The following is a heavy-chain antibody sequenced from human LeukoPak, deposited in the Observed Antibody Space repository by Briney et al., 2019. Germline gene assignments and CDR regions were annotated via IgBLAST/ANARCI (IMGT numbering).Heavy chain of an antibody. J-gene: IGHJ5*02. CDR2: VSGGGGTT. CDR1: GFTFSSYA. CDR3: AKAGDWVAAASWFDP. D-gene: IGHD6-13*01. V-gene: IGHV3-23*01. Sequence: GGSLRLSCAASGFTFSSYAMSWVRQAPGKGLEWVSTVSGGGGTTYYADSVKGRFTISRDNSKNTLYLQMNSLRAEDTAVYYCAKAGDWVAAASWFDPWGQGTLVTVSS.